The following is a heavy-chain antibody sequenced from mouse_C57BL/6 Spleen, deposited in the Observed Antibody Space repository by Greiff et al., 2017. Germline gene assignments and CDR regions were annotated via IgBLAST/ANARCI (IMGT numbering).Heavy chain of an antibody. CDR3: ASPLTGPFDY. J-gene: IGHJ2*01. D-gene: IGHD4-1*01. Sequence: EVKLVESGPELVKPGASVKISCKASGYSFTDYNMNWVKQSNGKSLEWIGVINPNYGTTSYNQKFKGKATLTVDQSSSTAYMQLNSLTSEDSAVYYCASPLTGPFDYWGQGTTLTVSS. CDR1: GYSFTDYN. CDR2: INPNYGTT. V-gene: IGHV1-39*01.